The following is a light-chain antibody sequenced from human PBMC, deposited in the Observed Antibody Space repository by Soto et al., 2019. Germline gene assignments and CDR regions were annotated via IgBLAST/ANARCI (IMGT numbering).Light chain of an antibody. CDR1: QSVSSSY. J-gene: IGKJ1*01. Sequence: EMVLTQSPGTLSVSPGERASLSCSASQSVSSSYLAWYQQKPGQAPRLLIYGASSRATGIPDRFSGSGSGTDFTLTISRLEPEDFAVYYCQQYGSSPKTFGQGTKVDIK. CDR3: QQYGSSPKT. CDR2: GAS. V-gene: IGKV3-20*01.